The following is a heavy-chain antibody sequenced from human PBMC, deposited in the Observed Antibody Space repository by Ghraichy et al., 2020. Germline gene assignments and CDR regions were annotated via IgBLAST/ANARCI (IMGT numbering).Heavy chain of an antibody. CDR2: IWYDGSNK. D-gene: IGHD3-10*01. CDR1: GFIFSNYG. J-gene: IGHJ3*02. V-gene: IGHV3-33*01. CDR3: ARDLYGFVGEGNACDI. Sequence: GGSLRLSCGASGFIFSNYGMHWVRQAPGKGLEWVAGIWYDGSNKYYADSVKGRFTISRDNSKNTLYLQMNSLRAEDTAVYYCARDLYGFVGEGNACDIWCQGTMVTVSA.